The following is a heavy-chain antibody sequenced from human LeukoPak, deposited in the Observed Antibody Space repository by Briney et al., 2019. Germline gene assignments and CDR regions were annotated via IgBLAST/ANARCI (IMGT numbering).Heavy chain of an antibody. CDR2: INHSGST. Sequence: SETLSLTCAVYGGSFSGYYWSWIRQPPGKGLEWIGEINHSGSTNYNPSLKSRVTISVDTSKNQFSLKLSSVTAADTAVYYCARDASKRSNKFDPWGQGTLVTVSS. D-gene: IGHD2/OR15-2a*01. CDR1: GGSFSGYY. CDR3: ARDASKRSNKFDP. V-gene: IGHV4-34*01. J-gene: IGHJ5*02.